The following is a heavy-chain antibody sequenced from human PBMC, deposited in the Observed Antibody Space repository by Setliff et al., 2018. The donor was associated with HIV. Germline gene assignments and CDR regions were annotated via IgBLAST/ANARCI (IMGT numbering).Heavy chain of an antibody. CDR1: GGSISSYY. CDR3: AREGYDSSGFYNS. D-gene: IGHD3-22*01. J-gene: IGHJ4*02. V-gene: IGHV4-59*01. Sequence: KPSETLSLTCTVSGGSISSYYWSWIRQPPGKGLEWIGYIYTSGSTNYNPSLKSRVTISVDTSKNQFSLKLSSVTAADTAVYYCAREGYDSSGFYNSWGQGVLVTVSS. CDR2: IYTSGST.